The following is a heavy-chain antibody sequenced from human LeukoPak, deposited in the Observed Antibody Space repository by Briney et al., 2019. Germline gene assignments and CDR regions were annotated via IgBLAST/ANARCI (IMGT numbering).Heavy chain of an antibody. CDR1: GGSISSYY. J-gene: IGHJ4*02. Sequence: SETLSLTCTVSGGSISSYYWSWIRQLPGKGLEWIGYIYYSGSTNYNPSLKSRVTISVDTSKNQFSLKLSSVTAADTAVYYCARHGSPLSGWFVGYWGQGTLVTVSS. CDR3: ARHGSPLSGWFVGY. V-gene: IGHV4-59*08. CDR2: IYYSGST. D-gene: IGHD6-19*01.